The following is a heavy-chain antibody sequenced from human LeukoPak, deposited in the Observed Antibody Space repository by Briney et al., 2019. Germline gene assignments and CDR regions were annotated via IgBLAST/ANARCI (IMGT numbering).Heavy chain of an antibody. CDR2: IYSDNT. CDR3: ARDLDYGDDYFDY. CDR1: GFTVSSNS. Sequence: GGSLRLSCTVSGFTVSSNSMSWVRQAPGKGLEWVSFIYSDNTHYSDSVKGRFTISRDNSKNTLYLQMNSLRAEDTAVYYCARDLDYGDDYFDYWGQGTLVTVSS. J-gene: IGHJ4*02. D-gene: IGHD4-17*01. V-gene: IGHV3-53*01.